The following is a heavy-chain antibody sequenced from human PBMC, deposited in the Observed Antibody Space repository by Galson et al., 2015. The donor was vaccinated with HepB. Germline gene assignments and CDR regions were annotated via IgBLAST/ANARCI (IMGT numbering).Heavy chain of an antibody. D-gene: IGHD5-12*01. V-gene: IGHV3-23*01. CDR1: GFTFSDYA. CDR3: AKDLEEKGYAGYGLLDY. CDR2: ISRSGGDT. Sequence: SLRLSCAASGFTFSDYAMSWARQAPGKGLEWVSVISRSGGDTYYADSVKGRFTISRDNSKKTLYLQMNTLRADDTAVYYCAKDLEEKGYAGYGLLDYWGQGTLVTVSS. J-gene: IGHJ4*02.